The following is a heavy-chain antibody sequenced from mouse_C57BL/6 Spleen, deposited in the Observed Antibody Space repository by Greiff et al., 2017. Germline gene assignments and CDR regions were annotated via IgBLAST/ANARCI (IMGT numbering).Heavy chain of an antibody. CDR3: AKRGDSWFAY. V-gene: IGHV2-9*01. J-gene: IGHJ3*01. CDR2: IWGGGST. CDR1: GFSLTSYG. Sequence: VKLQEPGPGLVAPSPSLSITCTVSGFSLTSYGVDWVRQPPGKGLEWLGVIWGGGSTNYNYALMSRLSISKDNSKSQVFLTMHSRHTDDTAMYYCAKRGDSWFAYWGQGTLVTVSA.